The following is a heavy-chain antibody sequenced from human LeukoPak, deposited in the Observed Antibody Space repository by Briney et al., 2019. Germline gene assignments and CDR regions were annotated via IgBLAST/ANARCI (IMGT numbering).Heavy chain of an antibody. J-gene: IGHJ4*02. Sequence: PSETLSLTCTVSGGSISSSYSYWGWIRQPPGKGLEWIGNIYYSGSTYYNPSLKSRVTISVDTSKNQFSLKLSSVTAADTAVYYCARADYDILTGYYENEYYFDYWGQGTLVTVSS. D-gene: IGHD3-9*01. CDR3: ARADYDILTGYYENEYYFDY. CDR2: IYYSGST. V-gene: IGHV4-39*07. CDR1: GGSISSSYSY.